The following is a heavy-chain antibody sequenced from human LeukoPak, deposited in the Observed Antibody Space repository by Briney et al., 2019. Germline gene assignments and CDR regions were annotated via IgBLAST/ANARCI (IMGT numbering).Heavy chain of an antibody. D-gene: IGHD2-15*01. J-gene: IGHJ4*02. Sequence: SWVRQAPGKGLEWIGYIYNSGSTYYNPSLKSRVTMSADTSKNQFSLKLSSVTAADTAVYYCARGVSIPTTPKFDFWGQGTLVTVSS. CDR2: IYNSGST. V-gene: IGHV4-30-4*08. CDR3: ARGVSIPTTPKFDF.